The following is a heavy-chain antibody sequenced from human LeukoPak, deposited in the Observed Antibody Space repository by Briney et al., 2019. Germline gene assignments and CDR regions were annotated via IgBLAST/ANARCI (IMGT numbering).Heavy chain of an antibody. CDR3: ARDYDFWSGYYVGGNYYYYMDV. Sequence: GASVKVSCKASGYTFTSYYMHWVRQAPGQGLEWMGIINPSGGSTSYAQKFQGRVTMTRDMSTSTVYVELSSLRSEDTAVYYCARDYDFWSGYYVGGNYYYYMDVWGNGTTVTISS. CDR2: INPSGGST. CDR1: GYTFTSYY. D-gene: IGHD3-3*01. V-gene: IGHV1-46*01. J-gene: IGHJ6*03.